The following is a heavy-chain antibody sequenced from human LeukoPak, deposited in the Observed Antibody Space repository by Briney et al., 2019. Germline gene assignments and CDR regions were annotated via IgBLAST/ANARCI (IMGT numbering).Heavy chain of an antibody. CDR2: ISRGGST. CDR3: GVSTTRATTRTIDY. J-gene: IGHJ4*02. Sequence: SETLSLTCAVYGGSFSAYFWTWIRQPPGKGLEWIGEISRGGSTNYSPSLKSRVTISLDTSKNQVSLTLSSVTAADTAMYYCGVSTTRATTRTIDYWGQGTLVTVSS. D-gene: IGHD4-17*01. CDR1: GGSFSAYF. V-gene: IGHV4-34*01.